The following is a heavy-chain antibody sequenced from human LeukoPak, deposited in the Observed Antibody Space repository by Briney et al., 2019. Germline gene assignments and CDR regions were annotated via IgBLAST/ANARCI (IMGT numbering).Heavy chain of an antibody. CDR1: GYMFNNYA. J-gene: IGHJ6*03. V-gene: IGHV1-69*05. Sequence: ASVKVSCKSSGYMFNNYAISWVRQAPGQGLEWMGGIIPIFGTANYAQKFQGRVTITTDESTSTAYMELSSLRSEDTAVYYCARHSSWYDYYYYYMDVWGKGTTVTVSS. D-gene: IGHD6-13*01. CDR3: ARHSSWYDYYYYYMDV. CDR2: IIPIFGTA.